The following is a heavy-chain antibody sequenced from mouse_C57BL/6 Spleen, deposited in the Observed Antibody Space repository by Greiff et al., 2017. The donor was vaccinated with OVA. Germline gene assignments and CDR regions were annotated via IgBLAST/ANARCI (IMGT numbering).Heavy chain of an antibody. D-gene: IGHD2-2*01. V-gene: IGHV1-53*01. J-gene: IGHJ4*01. CDR3: ARGRGYEYYAMDY. CDR1: GYTFTSYW. Sequence: VQLQQSGTELVKPGASVKLSCKASGYTFTSYWMHWVKQRPGQGLEWIGNINPSNGGTNYNEKFKSKATLTVDKSSSTAYMQLSSLTSEDSAVYYCARGRGYEYYAMDYWGQGTSVTVSS. CDR2: INPSNGGT.